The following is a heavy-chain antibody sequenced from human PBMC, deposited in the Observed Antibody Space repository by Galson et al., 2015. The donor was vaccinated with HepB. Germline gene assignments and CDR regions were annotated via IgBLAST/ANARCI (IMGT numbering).Heavy chain of an antibody. J-gene: IGHJ4*02. D-gene: IGHD3-10*01. CDR3: AKDGIGGRPDYFDF. Sequence: SLRLSCAASKFTFTDYAMSWVRQAPGKGLEWVSGLSSSGGRTFYAGSVQGRFTISRDSFKNTVYLQMNSLRAEDTAVYYCAKDGIGGRPDYFDFWGQGTLVTVSS. CDR2: LSSSGGRT. V-gene: IGHV3-23*01. CDR1: KFTFTDYA.